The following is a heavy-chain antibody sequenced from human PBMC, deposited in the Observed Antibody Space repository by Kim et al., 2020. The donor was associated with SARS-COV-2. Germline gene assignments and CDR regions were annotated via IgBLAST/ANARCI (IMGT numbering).Heavy chain of an antibody. Sequence: SETLSLTCTVSGGPLSPDYLNWIRQPPRKGLEWVWYMHYSGSDNYYPYPKSGGPITVEAYKNHFALYLTSVPVADAATYFFYCSQTGSAGSLGPFYNWG. CDR1: GGPLSPDY. V-gene: IGHV4-59*12. J-gene: IGHJ3*02. D-gene: IGHD3-16*01. CDR2: MHYSGSD. CDR3: YCSQTGSAGSLGPFYN.